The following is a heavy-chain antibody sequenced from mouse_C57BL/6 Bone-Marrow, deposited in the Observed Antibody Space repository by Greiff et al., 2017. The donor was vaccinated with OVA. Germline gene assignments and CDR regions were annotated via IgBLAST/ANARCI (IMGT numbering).Heavy chain of an antibody. V-gene: IGHV1-50*01. J-gene: IGHJ3*01. CDR3: ARGDYAWFAY. CDR2: IDPSDSYT. D-gene: IGHD1-1*01. CDR1: GYTFTSYW. Sequence: QVQLKQPGAELVKPGASVKLSCKASGYTFTSYWMQWVKQRPGQGLEWIGEIDPSDSYTNYNQKFKGKATVTVDTSSSTAYMQLSSLTSEDSAVYYCARGDYAWFAYWGQGTLVTVSA.